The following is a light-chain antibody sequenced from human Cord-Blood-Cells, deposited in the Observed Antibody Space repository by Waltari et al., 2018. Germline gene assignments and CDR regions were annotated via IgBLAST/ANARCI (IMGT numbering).Light chain of an antibody. J-gene: IGLJ3*02. V-gene: IGLV1-47*01. Sequence: QSVLTQPPSPSGTPGQRLNISCSRRISHMGSNNVTWYQQLPGTAPKLLIYRNNQRPSGVTDRFSGSKSGTSASLAISGLRSEDEADYFCASWDDSLISWVFGGGTKLTVL. CDR1: ISHMGSNN. CDR2: RNN. CDR3: ASWDDSLISWV.